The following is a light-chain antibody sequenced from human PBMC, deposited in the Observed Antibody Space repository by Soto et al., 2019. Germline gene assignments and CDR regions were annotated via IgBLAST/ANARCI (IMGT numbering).Light chain of an antibody. J-gene: IGLJ2*01. V-gene: IGLV1-44*01. CDR1: SSNIGSNT. CDR3: AAWDDSLAHVV. Sequence: QSVLTQPPSASGSPGQRVTISRSGRSSNIGSNTVNWYQQLPGTAPKLLIYSNNQRPSGVPDRFSGSKSGTSASLAISGLQSEDEADYYCAAWDDSLAHVVFGGGTKVTVL. CDR2: SNN.